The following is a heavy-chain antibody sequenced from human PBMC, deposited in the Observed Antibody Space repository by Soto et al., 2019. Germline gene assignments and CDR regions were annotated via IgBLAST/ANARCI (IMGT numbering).Heavy chain of an antibody. D-gene: IGHD6-19*01. V-gene: IGHV3-33*01. J-gene: IGHJ4*02. CDR2: IWFDGSKK. Sequence: QVQLVECGGGVVQPGRSLRLSCAASGFTFSSYGMHWVRQAPGKGLEWVALIWFDGSKKYYADSVKRRFTISRDNSKNTLHLQMNSLRAEDTAVYYCARGDLNIAVPGTLDYWGQGTQLTVSS. CDR3: ARGDLNIAVPGTLDY. CDR1: GFTFSSYG.